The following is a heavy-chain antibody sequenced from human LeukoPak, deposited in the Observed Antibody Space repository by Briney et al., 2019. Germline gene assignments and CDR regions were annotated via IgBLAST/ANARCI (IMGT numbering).Heavy chain of an antibody. CDR1: GFTFSSYW. CDR3: ARGSSGWYVVYYYMDV. V-gene: IGHV3-7*01. J-gene: IGHJ6*03. D-gene: IGHD6-19*01. CDR2: IKQDGSEK. Sequence: AGGSLRLSCAASGFTFSSYWMSWVRQAPGKGLEWVANIKQDGSEKYYVDSVKGRFTISRDNAKNALYLQMNSLRAEDTAVYYCARGSSGWYVVYYYMDVWGKGTTVTISS.